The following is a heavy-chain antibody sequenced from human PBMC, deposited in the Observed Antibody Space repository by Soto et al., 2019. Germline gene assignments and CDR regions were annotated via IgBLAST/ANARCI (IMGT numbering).Heavy chain of an antibody. V-gene: IGHV5-51*01. J-gene: IGHJ4*02. CDR2: IFPGDGDT. Sequence: GESLKISCKGSGYDFPWKWIAWVRKTPGKGLEWMGVIFPGDGDTKYGPSFQGQVTISADKSISTAYLQWSSLKASDTAMYYCARLVLENGAASSGYYTYDYWRPGTLVTAST. D-gene: IGHD3-22*01. CDR1: GYDFPWKW. CDR3: ARLVLENGAASSGYYTYDY.